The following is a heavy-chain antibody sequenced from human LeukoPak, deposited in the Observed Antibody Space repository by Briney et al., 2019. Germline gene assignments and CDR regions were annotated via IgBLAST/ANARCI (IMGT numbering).Heavy chain of an antibody. Sequence: PSGTLSLTCAVSGGSFSGSHWWSWVRQPPGKGLEWIGEIYQTGSTNYNPSLKSRVTISVDKSKNHFSLILSSVTAADTALYYCASGSGRGSFDIWGQGTMVTVSS. CDR2: IYQTGST. CDR1: GGSFSGSHW. CDR3: ASGSGRGSFDI. D-gene: IGHD3-10*01. J-gene: IGHJ3*02. V-gene: IGHV4-4*02.